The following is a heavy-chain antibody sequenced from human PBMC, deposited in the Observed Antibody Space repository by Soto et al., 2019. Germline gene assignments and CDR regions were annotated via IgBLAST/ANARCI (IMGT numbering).Heavy chain of an antibody. J-gene: IGHJ6*02. CDR3: ARDLWYSGYDSYYYYGMDV. V-gene: IGHV3-21*01. Sequence: GGSLRLSCAASGFTFSSYSMNWVRQAPGKGLEWVSSISSSSSYIYYADSVKGRFTISRDNAKNSLYLQMNSPRAEDTAVYYCARDLWYSGYDSYYYYGMDVWGQGTTVTVSS. CDR2: ISSSSSYI. CDR1: GFTFSSYS. D-gene: IGHD5-12*01.